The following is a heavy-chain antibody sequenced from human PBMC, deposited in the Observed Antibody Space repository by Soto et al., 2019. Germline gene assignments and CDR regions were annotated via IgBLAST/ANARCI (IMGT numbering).Heavy chain of an antibody. J-gene: IGHJ5*02. CDR3: AREVAGTVGGQLDNLFDP. CDR1: GGSISSYY. D-gene: IGHD6-19*01. V-gene: IGHV4-59*01. CDR2: IYYSGST. Sequence: QVQLQESGPGLVKPSETLSLTCTVSGGSISSYYWSWIRQPPGKGLEWIGYIYYSGSTNYNPSLKSRVTISGEPSKNQFPLKLSSVTAADTAVYYWAREVAGTVGGQLDNLFDPWGQGTLVTVSS.